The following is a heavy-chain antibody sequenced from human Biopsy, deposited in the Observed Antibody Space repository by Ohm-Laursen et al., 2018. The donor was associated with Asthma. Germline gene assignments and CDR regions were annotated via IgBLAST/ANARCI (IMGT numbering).Heavy chain of an antibody. CDR1: GFTLSSYV. Sequence: SLRLSCSASGFTLSSYVMHWVRQAPGKGLDWVALISFDPLNKQYADWVRGRFTVSRDSSKNTLYLQMNSLRADDTAVYYCARVPAAAAGPYYYGMDVWGQGTTVTVSS. CDR3: ARVPAAAAGPYYYGMDV. D-gene: IGHD6-13*01. J-gene: IGHJ6*02. V-gene: IGHV3-30*03. CDR2: ISFDPLNK.